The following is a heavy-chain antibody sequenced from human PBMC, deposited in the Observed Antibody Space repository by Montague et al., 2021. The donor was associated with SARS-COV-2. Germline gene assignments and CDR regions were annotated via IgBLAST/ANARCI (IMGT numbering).Heavy chain of an antibody. J-gene: IGHJ4*02. V-gene: IGHV2-70*11. D-gene: IGHD6-19*01. CDR1: GFSLSTGGMC. CDR2: IDWDDDK. CDR3: AREYSSGVYFDY. Sequence: PALVTPTQTLTLTCTFSGFSLSTGGMCVSWIRQPPGKALEWLARIDWDDDKYYSTSLKTRLTISKDTSKNQVVLTMTNMDPVDTATYYCAREYSSGVYFDYWGQGTLVTVSS.